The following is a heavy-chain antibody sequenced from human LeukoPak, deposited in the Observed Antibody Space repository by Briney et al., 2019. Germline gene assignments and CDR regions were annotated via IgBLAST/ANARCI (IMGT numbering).Heavy chain of an antibody. CDR1: GGSISSSSYY. CDR3: ARQLADYYDHSGYYRDY. D-gene: IGHD3-22*01. Sequence: SETLSLTCTVSGGSISSSSYYWGWIRQPPGKGLEWIGSIYYSGSTYYNPSLKSRVTISVDTSKNQFSLKLSSVTAADTAVYYCARQLADYYDHSGYYRDYWGQGTLVTVSS. CDR2: IYYSGST. V-gene: IGHV4-39*01. J-gene: IGHJ4*02.